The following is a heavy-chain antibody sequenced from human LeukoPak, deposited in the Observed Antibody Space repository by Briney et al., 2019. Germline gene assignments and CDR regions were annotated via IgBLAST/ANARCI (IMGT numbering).Heavy chain of an antibody. V-gene: IGHV3-7*03. CDR3: ARPRDSGWSKTWDY. Sequence: PGGSLRLSCAGSGFTFSSYSMTWVRQAPGKGLEWVGNIKQDGSEKYYVDSVKGRFSISRDNAKNSLYLEINSLRAEDTAVYYCARPRDSGWSKTWDYWGQGTLVTVSS. J-gene: IGHJ4*02. CDR1: GFTFSSYS. CDR2: IKQDGSEK. D-gene: IGHD6-13*01.